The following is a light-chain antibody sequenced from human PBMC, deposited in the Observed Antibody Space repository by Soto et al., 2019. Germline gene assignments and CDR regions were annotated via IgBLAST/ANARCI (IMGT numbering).Light chain of an antibody. J-gene: IGKJ2*01. V-gene: IGKV3-15*01. Sequence: IVLTQSPATLSVSPGERATLSCRASQSVNTTLAWYQQKPGQAPRLLIYGASTRSAGIPARFSGSGSGTEFTLTISSLQSEDFAVYYCHQYNNWPPSTFGQGTKLESK. CDR3: HQYNNWPPST. CDR1: QSVNTT. CDR2: GAS.